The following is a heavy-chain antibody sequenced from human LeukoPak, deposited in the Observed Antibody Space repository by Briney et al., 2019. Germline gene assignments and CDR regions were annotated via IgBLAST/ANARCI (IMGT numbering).Heavy chain of an antibody. J-gene: IGHJ4*02. Sequence: GASVKVSCKASGYAFTSYDINWVRQATGQGLEWMGWMNPNSGNTGYAQKFQGRVTMTRNTSISTAYMELSSLRSEDTAVYYCARLREYDSSGYYYGYWGQGTLVTVSS. D-gene: IGHD3-22*01. CDR1: GYAFTSYD. CDR3: ARLREYDSSGYYYGY. V-gene: IGHV1-8*01. CDR2: MNPNSGNT.